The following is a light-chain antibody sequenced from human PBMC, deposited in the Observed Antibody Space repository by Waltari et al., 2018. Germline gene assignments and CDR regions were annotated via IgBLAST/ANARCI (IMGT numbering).Light chain of an antibody. CDR3: QSADSSGTYV. CDR2: TDS. V-gene: IGLV3-25*03. CDR1: VLSNQY. J-gene: IGLJ3*02. Sequence: SYELTQPPSVSVSPGQTARIPCSGDVLSNQYSYWYQQRPGLAPVVVIYTDSERPSGIPERSSGSSAGKTATLTISGVQPEDEAEYYCQSADSSGTYVFGGGTKLTVL.